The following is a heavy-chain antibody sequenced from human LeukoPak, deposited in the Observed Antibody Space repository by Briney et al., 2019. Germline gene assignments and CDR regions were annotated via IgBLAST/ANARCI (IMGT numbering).Heavy chain of an antibody. V-gene: IGHV3-30*18. CDR3: AKDLMTTIFDY. Sequence: GGSLRLSCAASGFTFSSYGMHWVRQAPGKGLEWVAVISYDGSNKYYADSVKGRFTISRDNSKNTLYLQMNSLRAEDTAVYYCAKDLMTTIFDYWGQGTLVTVSS. CDR1: GFTFSSYG. CDR2: ISYDGSNK. J-gene: IGHJ4*02. D-gene: IGHD4-17*01.